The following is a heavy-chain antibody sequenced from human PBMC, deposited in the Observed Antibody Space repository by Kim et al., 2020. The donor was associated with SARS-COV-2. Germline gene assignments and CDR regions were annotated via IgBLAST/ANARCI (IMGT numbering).Heavy chain of an antibody. CDR1: RGSFSGYF. V-gene: IGHV4-34*01. J-gene: IGHJ6*02. D-gene: IGHD3-10*01. Sequence: SETLSLTCAVYRGSFSGYFWSWIRQPPGKGLEWIGEINHSGSTNYNTSLKSRVTISLDTSKNQVSLKLSSVTAADTAMYYCARGRGTTMVRGLYGMDVWGQGTTVTVSS. CDR3: ARGRGTTMVRGLYGMDV. CDR2: INHSGST.